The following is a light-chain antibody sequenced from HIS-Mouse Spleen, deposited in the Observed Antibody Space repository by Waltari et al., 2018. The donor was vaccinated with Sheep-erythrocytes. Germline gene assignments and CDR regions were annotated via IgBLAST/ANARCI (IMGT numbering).Light chain of an antibody. CDR3: CSYAGSYNHV. Sequence: QSALTQPRSVSGSPGQSVTISCTGTSSDVGGYNYVSWYQQHPGKAPKLMIYDVSKRDSGVPDRFPGSKSGHTASLTISGLQAEDEADYYCCSYAGSYNHVFATGTKVTVL. CDR2: DVS. J-gene: IGLJ1*01. CDR1: SSDVGGYNY. V-gene: IGLV2-11*01.